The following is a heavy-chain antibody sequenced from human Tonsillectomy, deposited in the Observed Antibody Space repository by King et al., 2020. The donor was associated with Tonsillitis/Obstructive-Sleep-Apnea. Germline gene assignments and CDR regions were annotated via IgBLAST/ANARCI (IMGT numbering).Heavy chain of an antibody. CDR3: ARHNYDFWSGYENDY. Sequence: QLVQSGAEVKKPGESLRISCKGSGYSFTSYWISWVRQMPGKGLEWMGRIDPSDSYTNYSPSFQGPVTISADKSISTAYLQWSSLKASDTAMYYCARHNYDFWSGYENDYWGQGTLVTVSS. V-gene: IGHV5-10-1*01. J-gene: IGHJ4*02. CDR2: IDPSDSYT. CDR1: GYSFTSYW. D-gene: IGHD3-3*01.